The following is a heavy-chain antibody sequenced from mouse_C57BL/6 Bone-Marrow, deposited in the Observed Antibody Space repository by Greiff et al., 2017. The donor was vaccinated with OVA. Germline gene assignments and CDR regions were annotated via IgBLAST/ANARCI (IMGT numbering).Heavy chain of an antibody. J-gene: IGHJ2*01. Sequence: VQLQESGAELARPGASVKLSCKASGYTFTSYGISWVKQRTGQGLEWIGEIYPRSGNTDYNEKLKGKATLTEDKASRTAYMEHRSQTSEDYAVTFCARKHCCGSSYEWGQGTTLTVSS. CDR2: IYPRSGNT. V-gene: IGHV1-81*01. D-gene: IGHD1-1*01. CDR3: ARKHCCGSSYE. CDR1: GYTFTSYG.